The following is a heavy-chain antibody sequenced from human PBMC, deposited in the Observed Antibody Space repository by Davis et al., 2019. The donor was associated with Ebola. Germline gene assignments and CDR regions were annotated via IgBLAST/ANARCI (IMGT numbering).Heavy chain of an antibody. CDR3: AREGYSSGWDYYFDY. D-gene: IGHD6-19*01. Sequence: SVKVSCKASGYTFTSYGISWVRQAPGQGLEWMGGIIPIFGTANYAQKFQGRVTITADKSTSTAYMELSSLRSEDTAVYYCAREGYSSGWDYYFDYWGQGTLVTVSS. CDR2: IIPIFGTA. V-gene: IGHV1-69*06. CDR1: GYTFTSYG. J-gene: IGHJ4*02.